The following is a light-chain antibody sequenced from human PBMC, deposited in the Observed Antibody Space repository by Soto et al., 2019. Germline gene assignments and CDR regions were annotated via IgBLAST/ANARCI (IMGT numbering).Light chain of an antibody. CDR3: QQYGNYSPYT. CDR1: QSISNW. J-gene: IGKJ2*01. CDR2: KAS. Sequence: DIQMTQSPSSLSASVGDRVTITCRASQSISNWLAWYQQKPGKAPKLLIHKASSLESGVPSRFSVSGSGTDFTLTISSLQPDDFATYYCQQYGNYSPYTFGQGTKLEIK. V-gene: IGKV1-5*03.